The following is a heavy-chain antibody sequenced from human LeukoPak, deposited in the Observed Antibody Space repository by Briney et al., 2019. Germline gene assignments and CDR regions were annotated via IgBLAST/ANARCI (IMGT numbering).Heavy chain of an antibody. Sequence: SGGSLRLSCAASGFTFSSYWMNWVRQAPGKGLVWVSRINSDGSSTTYADSVKGRFTISRDNAKNTLYLQMNSLRAEDTAVYYCARGGNYDYKFDCWGQGTLVTVSS. V-gene: IGHV3-74*01. CDR3: ARGGNYDYKFDC. J-gene: IGHJ4*02. CDR2: INSDGSST. D-gene: IGHD5-12*01. CDR1: GFTFSSYW.